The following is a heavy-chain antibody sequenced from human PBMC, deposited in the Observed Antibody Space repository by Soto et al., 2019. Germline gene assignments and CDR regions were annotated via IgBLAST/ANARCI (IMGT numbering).Heavy chain of an antibody. CDR3: ASPKLAFYTWFDP. J-gene: IGHJ5*02. Sequence: QLQLQESGPGLVKPSETLSLTCTVSGGSISSSSYYWGWIRQPPGKGLEWIGSIYYSGSTYYNPSLKSRVTLSVDTSENQFSLKLSSVTAADTAVYYCASPKLAFYTWFDPWGQGPLVTVSS. CDR1: GGSISSSSYY. CDR2: IYYSGST. V-gene: IGHV4-39*01. D-gene: IGHD6-6*01.